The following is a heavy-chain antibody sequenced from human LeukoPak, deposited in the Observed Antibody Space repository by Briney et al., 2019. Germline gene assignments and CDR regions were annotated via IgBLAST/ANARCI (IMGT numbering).Heavy chain of an antibody. CDR1: GGSISSYY. CDR2: IYYSGST. J-gene: IGHJ6*03. Sequence: SSETLSLTCTVSGGSISSYYWSWIRQPPGKGLEWIGYIYYSGSTNYNPSLKSRVTISVDTSKNQFSLKLSSVTAADTAVYYCAREKPDPLVYYYYYMDVWGKGTTVTISS. D-gene: IGHD1-14*01. V-gene: IGHV4-59*01. CDR3: AREKPDPLVYYYYYMDV.